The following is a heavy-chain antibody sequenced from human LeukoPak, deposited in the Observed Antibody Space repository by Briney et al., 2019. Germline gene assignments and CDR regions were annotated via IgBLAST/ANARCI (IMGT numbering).Heavy chain of an antibody. CDR1: GFTFTTYA. Sequence: GGSLILSCAASGFTFTTYAMSWVRQAPGKGLEWVSGISNSGGSTYYADSVKGRFTISRDNSKNTLYLQMNSLRAEDTAVYYCAEYYYYDSSGYQQYYFDYWGQGTLVTVSS. J-gene: IGHJ4*02. V-gene: IGHV3-23*01. CDR3: AEYYYYDSSGYQQYYFDY. CDR2: ISNSGGST. D-gene: IGHD3-22*01.